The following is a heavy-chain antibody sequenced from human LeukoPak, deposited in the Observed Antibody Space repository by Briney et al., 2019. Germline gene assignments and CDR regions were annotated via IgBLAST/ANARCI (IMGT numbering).Heavy chain of an antibody. J-gene: IGHJ4*02. CDR2: ITDNGGST. Sequence: PGGSLRLSCAASGFTFSSYAMNWVRQAPGKGLEWVSGITDNGGSTYYADSVKGRFTISRDNSKNTLYLQMNSLRAEDTAVYYCAKDLSGWQTFDYWGQGTLVSVTS. CDR3: AKDLSGWQTFDY. D-gene: IGHD6-19*01. V-gene: IGHV3-23*01. CDR1: GFTFSSYA.